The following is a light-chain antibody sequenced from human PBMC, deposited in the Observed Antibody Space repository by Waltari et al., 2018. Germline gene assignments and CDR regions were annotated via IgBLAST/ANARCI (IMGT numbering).Light chain of an antibody. V-gene: IGLV8-61*01. CDR3: ALYMGSGIWV. CDR1: SGSVSPTSS. Sequence: QTVVTQEPSLSVSPGGTVPLTCTLSSGSVSPTSSATWYQQTPGVPPRTLVFKTNARSSGVPDRLSCSILGNKAALTITGAQADDESDYFCALYMGSGIWVFGGGTKLTVL. J-gene: IGLJ3*02. CDR2: KTN.